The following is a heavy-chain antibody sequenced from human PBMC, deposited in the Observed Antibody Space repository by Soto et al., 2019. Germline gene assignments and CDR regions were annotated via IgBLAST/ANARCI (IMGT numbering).Heavy chain of an antibody. CDR3: ARERHDFGSGYGYNWFDP. CDR2: IYHSGST. V-gene: IGHV4-30-2*01. J-gene: IGHJ5*02. Sequence: PSETLSLTCAVSGGSISSGGYSWSWIRQPPGKGLEWIGYIYHSGSTYYTPSLKSRVTISVDRSKNQFSLKLSSVTAADTAVYYCARERHDFGSGYGYNWFDPWGQGTLVTVSS. CDR1: GGSISSGGYS. D-gene: IGHD3-3*01.